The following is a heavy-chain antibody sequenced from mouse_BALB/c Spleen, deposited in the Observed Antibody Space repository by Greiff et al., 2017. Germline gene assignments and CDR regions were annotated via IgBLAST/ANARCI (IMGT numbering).Heavy chain of an antibody. D-gene: IGHD2-14*01. Sequence: EVQLQESGPGLVKPSQSLSLTCTVTGYSITSDYAWNWIRQFPGNKLEWMGYISYSGSTSYNPSLKSRISITRDTSKNQFFLQLNSVTTEDTATYYCARLEGTPYAMDYWGQGTSVTVSS. CDR1: GYSITSDYA. CDR3: ARLEGTPYAMDY. CDR2: ISYSGST. V-gene: IGHV3-2*02. J-gene: IGHJ4*01.